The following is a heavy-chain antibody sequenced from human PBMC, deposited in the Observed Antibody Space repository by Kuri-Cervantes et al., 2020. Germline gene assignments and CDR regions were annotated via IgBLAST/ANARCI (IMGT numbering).Heavy chain of an antibody. J-gene: IGHJ4*02. Sequence: ESLKISCTVSGGSISSGSYYWSWIRQPPGKGLEWIGYIYYSGSTNYNPSLKSQVTISVDTSKNQFSLKLSSVTAADTAVYYCARGPRFRVGAINWGQGTLVTVSS. CDR2: IYYSGST. V-gene: IGHV4-61*01. CDR1: GGSISSGSYY. D-gene: IGHD1-26*01. CDR3: ARGPRFRVGAIN.